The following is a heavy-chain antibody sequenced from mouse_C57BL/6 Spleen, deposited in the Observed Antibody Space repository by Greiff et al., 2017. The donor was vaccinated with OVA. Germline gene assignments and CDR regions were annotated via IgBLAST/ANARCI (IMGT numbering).Heavy chain of an antibody. CDR3: AAYYGSSYYAMDY. D-gene: IGHD1-1*01. CDR2: IYPGSGNT. Sequence: VQLQQSGAELVRPGASVKLSCKASGYTFTDYYINWVKQRPGQGLEWIARIYPGSGNTYYNEKFKGKATLTAEKSSSTAYMQLSSLTSEDSAVYFCAAYYGSSYYAMDYWGQGTSVTVSS. J-gene: IGHJ4*01. CDR1: GYTFTDYY. V-gene: IGHV1-76*01.